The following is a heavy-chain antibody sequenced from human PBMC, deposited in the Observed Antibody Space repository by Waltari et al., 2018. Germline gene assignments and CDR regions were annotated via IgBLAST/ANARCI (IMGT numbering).Heavy chain of an antibody. V-gene: IGHV3-21*01. CDR3: ARSIVPRSGFDY. CDR2: ISSSSSYI. CDR1: GFTFSRHS. Sequence: EVQLVESGGGLVKPGGSLRISCADSGFTFSRHSMNWVRQAPGKGLEWGSSISSSSSYIYYADSVKGRFTISRDNAKNSLYLQMNSLRAEDTAVYYCARSIVPRSGFDYWGQGTLVTVSS. D-gene: IGHD6-6*01. J-gene: IGHJ4*02.